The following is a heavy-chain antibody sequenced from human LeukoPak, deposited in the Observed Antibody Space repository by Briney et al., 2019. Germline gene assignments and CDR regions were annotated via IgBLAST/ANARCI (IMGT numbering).Heavy chain of an antibody. D-gene: IGHD4-17*01. CDR3: ARSQYGGYYDMFDY. V-gene: IGHV3-30*04. Sequence: GGSLRLSCTTSGFTFSAYAIHWVRQTPGKGLEWVAVISYDGSDQYYTDFVKGRFILSRDNSNHTVYLQMNSLRPEDTAVYYCARSQYGGYYDMFDYWGQGSLVTVPS. CDR2: ISYDGSDQ. J-gene: IGHJ4*02. CDR1: GFTFSAYA.